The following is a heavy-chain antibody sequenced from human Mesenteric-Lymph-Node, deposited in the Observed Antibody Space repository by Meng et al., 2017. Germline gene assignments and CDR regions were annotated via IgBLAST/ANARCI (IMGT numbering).Heavy chain of an antibody. J-gene: IGHJ4*02. V-gene: IGHV4-34*01. CDR3: ARGFPRGPALDY. D-gene: IGHD2-2*01. Sequence: SETLSLTCAVYGGSFSGYYWSWIRQPPGKGLEWIGEINHSGSTNYNPSLKSRVTISVDTSKNQFSLKLSSVTAADTAVYCCARGFPRGPALDYWGQGTLVTVSS. CDR2: INHSGST. CDR1: GGSFSGYY.